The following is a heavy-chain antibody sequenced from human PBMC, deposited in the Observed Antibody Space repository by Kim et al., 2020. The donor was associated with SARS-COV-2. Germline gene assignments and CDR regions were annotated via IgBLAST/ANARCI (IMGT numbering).Heavy chain of an antibody. J-gene: IGHJ4*02. CDR2: ISGSGGST. CDR3: AKDQAQIQGATKPSAGY. CDR1: GFTFSSSA. Sequence: GGSLRLSCAASGFTFSSSAMSWVRQAPGKGLALVSAISGSGGSTYYADSVKGRFTISRDNSKNTLYLQMNSLRAEGTAVYYCAKDQAQIQGATKPSAGYWGEGALVTVSS. V-gene: IGHV3-23*01. D-gene: IGHD1-26*01.